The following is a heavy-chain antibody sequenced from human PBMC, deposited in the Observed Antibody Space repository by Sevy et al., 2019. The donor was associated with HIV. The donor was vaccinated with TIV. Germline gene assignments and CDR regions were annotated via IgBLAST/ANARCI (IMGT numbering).Heavy chain of an antibody. CDR1: GFTFSSYG. D-gene: IGHD3-3*01. Sequence: GGSLRLSCAASGFTFSSYGMHWVRQAPGKGLEWVAVIWYDGSNKYYGDSVKGRFTISRDNSKNTLYLQMNSLKAEETAVYYCARDGTKYYDFWSGSDGYYFDYWGQGTLVTVSS. CDR2: IWYDGSNK. V-gene: IGHV3-33*01. J-gene: IGHJ4*02. CDR3: ARDGTKYYDFWSGSDGYYFDY.